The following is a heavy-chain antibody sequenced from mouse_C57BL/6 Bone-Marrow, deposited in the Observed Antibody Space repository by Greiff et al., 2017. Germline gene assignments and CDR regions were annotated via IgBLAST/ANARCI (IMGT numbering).Heavy chain of an antibody. CDR1: GFNITDDY. CDR2: IDPENGDT. D-gene: IGHD1-1*01. V-gene: IGHV14-4*01. CDR3: STYYGSGYWYFDV. Sequence: VQLQQSGAELVRPGASVKLSCTASGFNITDDYMHWVKQRPEQGLEWIGCIDPENGDTEYASKFQGKATITADTSSNTAYLQLSSLTSADTAVYYCSTYYGSGYWYFDVWGTGTTVTVSA. J-gene: IGHJ1*03.